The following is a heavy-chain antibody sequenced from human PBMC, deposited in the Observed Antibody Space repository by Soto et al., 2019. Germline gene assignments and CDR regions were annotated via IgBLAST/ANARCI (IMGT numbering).Heavy chain of an antibody. CDR1: GFTFGNYF. CDR2: ISSNGGRT. J-gene: IGHJ6*02. Sequence: EVQLLESGGGLVQPGEFLRLSCAASGFTFGNYFMNWVRQAPGKGVEWVSDISSNGGRTHYADSVRGRFTISRDNSRNTLYLQMSSLRAEDTALYYCAKDLHWYGMDVWGQGTTVTVSS. CDR3: AKDLHWYGMDV. D-gene: IGHD1-1*01. V-gene: IGHV3-23*01.